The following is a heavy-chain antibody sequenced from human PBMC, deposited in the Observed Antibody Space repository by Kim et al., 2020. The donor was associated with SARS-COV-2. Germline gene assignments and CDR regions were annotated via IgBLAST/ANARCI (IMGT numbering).Heavy chain of an antibody. D-gene: IGHD2-15*01. CDR3: ARDSYCSGGSCYGDDSFDI. J-gene: IGHJ3*02. CDR1: GYTFTTYA. V-gene: IGHV7-4-1*02. Sequence: ASVKVSCKASGYTFTTYAVNWVRQAPGQGLEWMGWINTNTGNPTYAQGFTGRFVFSLDTSVSTAYLQISSLKAEDTAVYYCARDSYCSGGSCYGDDSFDIWGQGTMVSVSS. CDR2: INTNTGNP.